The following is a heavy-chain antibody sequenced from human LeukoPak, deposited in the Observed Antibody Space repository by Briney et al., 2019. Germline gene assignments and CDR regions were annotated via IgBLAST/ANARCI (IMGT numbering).Heavy chain of an antibody. CDR1: CASLSSTNHY. V-gene: IGHV4-39*07. Sequence: PSETPSPTCTVYCASLSSTNHYWGWIRQPPRKGLEWIGSNYFSGSTYYNPSLKSRVAISVDTSKNQFSLKLSSVTAADTALYYCARGTRGSYYTDVWGKGTTVTVSS. CDR3: ARGTRGSYYTDV. D-gene: IGHD3-10*01. J-gene: IGHJ6*03. CDR2: NYFSGST.